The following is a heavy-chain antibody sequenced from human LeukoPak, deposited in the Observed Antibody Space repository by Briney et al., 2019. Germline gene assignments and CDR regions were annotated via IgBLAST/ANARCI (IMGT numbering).Heavy chain of an antibody. J-gene: IGHJ6*03. V-gene: IGHV3-30*02. Sequence: PGGSLRLSCAASGFTFSSFAMDWVRQAPGRGLEWVAFIRYDGSNKYYADSVKGRFTISRDNSKNTLYLQMNSLRAEDTAVYYCAKDSTPYVWFGEYMDVWGKGTTVTISS. CDR2: IRYDGSNK. CDR1: GFTFSSFA. CDR3: AKDSTPYVWFGEYMDV. D-gene: IGHD3-10*01.